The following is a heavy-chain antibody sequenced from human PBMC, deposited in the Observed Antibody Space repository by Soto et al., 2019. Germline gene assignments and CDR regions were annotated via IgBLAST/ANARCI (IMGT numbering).Heavy chain of an antibody. V-gene: IGHV5-51*01. CDR1: GYSFTSYW. Sequence: GESLKISCKGSGYSFTSYWIGWVRQMPGKGLEWMGIIYPGDSDTRYSPSFQGQVTISADKSISTAYPQWSSLKASDTAMYYCARGGYCSGGSCYDDWFDPWGQGTLVTVSS. J-gene: IGHJ5*02. CDR2: IYPGDSDT. CDR3: ARGGYCSGGSCYDDWFDP. D-gene: IGHD2-15*01.